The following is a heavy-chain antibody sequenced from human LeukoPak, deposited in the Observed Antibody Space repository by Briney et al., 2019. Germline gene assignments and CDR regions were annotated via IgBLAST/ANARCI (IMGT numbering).Heavy chain of an antibody. CDR3: ARDSPATYSSGWYPYYYYGMDV. V-gene: IGHV4-34*01. CDR2: INHSGST. J-gene: IGHJ6*02. D-gene: IGHD6-19*01. CDR1: GGSFSGYY. Sequence: PSETLSLTCAVCGGSFSGYYWSWIRQPPGKGLEWIGEINHSGSTNYNPSLKSRVTISVDTSKNQFSLKLSSVTAADTAVYYCARDSPATYSSGWYPYYYYGMDVWGQGTTVTVSS.